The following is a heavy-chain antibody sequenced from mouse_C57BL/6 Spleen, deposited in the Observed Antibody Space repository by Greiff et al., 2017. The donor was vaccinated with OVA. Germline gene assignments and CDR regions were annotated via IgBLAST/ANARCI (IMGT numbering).Heavy chain of an antibody. CDR3: ARDRITAAPYYFDY. J-gene: IGHJ2*01. D-gene: IGHD1-2*01. V-gene: IGHV5-4*01. Sequence: EVQLVESGGGLVKPGGSLKLSCAASGFTFSSYAMSWVRQTPEKRLEWVATISDGGSYTYYPDNVKGRFTISRDNAKNNLYLQMSHLKSEDTAMYYCARDRITAAPYYFDYWGQGTTLTVSS. CDR1: GFTFSSYA. CDR2: ISDGGSYT.